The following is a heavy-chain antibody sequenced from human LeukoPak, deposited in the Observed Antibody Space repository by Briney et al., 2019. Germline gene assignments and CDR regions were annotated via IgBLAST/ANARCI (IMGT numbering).Heavy chain of an antibody. CDR3: ARVTSMYSGSYMRAFDI. V-gene: IGHV4-59*01. Sequence: TETLSLTCTVSGGSISSYYWSWIRQPPGKGLECIGYIYYSGSTNYNPSLKSRVTISVDTSKNQFSLKLSSVTAADTAVYYCARVTSMYSGSYMRAFDILGQGTMVTVSS. J-gene: IGHJ3*02. CDR1: GGSISSYY. D-gene: IGHD1-26*01. CDR2: IYYSGST.